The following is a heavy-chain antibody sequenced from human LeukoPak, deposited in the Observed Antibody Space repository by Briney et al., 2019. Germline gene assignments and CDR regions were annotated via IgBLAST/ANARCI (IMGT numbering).Heavy chain of an antibody. CDR2: IYTSGST. Sequence: SETLSLTCTVSGGPISSYYWSWIRQPAGKGLEWIGRIYTSGSTNYNPSLKSRVTISVDTSKNQFSLKLSSVTAADTAVYYCARYYHYYDSSGYLYYFDYWGQGTLVTVSS. V-gene: IGHV4-4*07. J-gene: IGHJ4*02. CDR3: ARYYHYYDSSGYLYYFDY. D-gene: IGHD3-22*01. CDR1: GGPISSYY.